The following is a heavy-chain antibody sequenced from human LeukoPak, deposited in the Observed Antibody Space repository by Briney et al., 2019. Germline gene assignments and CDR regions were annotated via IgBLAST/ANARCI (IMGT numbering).Heavy chain of an antibody. J-gene: IGHJ4*02. CDR3: ARVRHSTASGVDY. CDR1: GYTFPTYW. V-gene: IGHV5-51*01. CDR2: IFPGDSDT. Sequence: GESLKISCKGSGYTFPTYWIAWVRQMPGKALEWMGIIFPGDSDTRYSPSFQGHITISADKSISTAYVQWNSLKASDTAMYYCARVRHSTASGVDYWGQGTLVTVSS. D-gene: IGHD6-6*01.